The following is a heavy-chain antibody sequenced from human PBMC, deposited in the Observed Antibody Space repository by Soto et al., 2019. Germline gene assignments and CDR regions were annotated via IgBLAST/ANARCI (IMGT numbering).Heavy chain of an antibody. CDR3: ARGDYYVSGSYYNLFDY. CDR1: GYTFTSQA. V-gene: IGHV1-3*01. Sequence: ASVKVSCKASGYTFTSQAMHWVRQAPGQRPEWMGWINAGNGNTKYSQKFQGRVTITRDTSASTAYMELSSLRFEDTAVYYCARGDYYVSGSYYNLFDYWGQGTLVTVSS. CDR2: INAGNGNT. J-gene: IGHJ4*02. D-gene: IGHD3-10*01.